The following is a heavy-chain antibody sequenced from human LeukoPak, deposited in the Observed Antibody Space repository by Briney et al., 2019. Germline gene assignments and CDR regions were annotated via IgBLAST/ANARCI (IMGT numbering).Heavy chain of an antibody. CDR2: INPNSGGT. Sequence: ASVKVSCKASGYTFTGYYMHWVRQAPGQGLEWMGWINPNSGGTNYAQKFQGRVTMTRDTSISTAYMELSRLRSDDTAVYYCARDQWELRPHLDPWGQGTLVTVSS. J-gene: IGHJ5*02. CDR3: ARDQWELRPHLDP. V-gene: IGHV1-2*02. D-gene: IGHD1-26*01. CDR1: GYTFTGYY.